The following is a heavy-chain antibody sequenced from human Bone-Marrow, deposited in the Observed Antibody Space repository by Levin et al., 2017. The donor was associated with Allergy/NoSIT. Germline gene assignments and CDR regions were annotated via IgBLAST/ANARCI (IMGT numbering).Heavy chain of an antibody. Sequence: KPSETLSLTCTVSGGSISSAGFTWDWIRQPAGKGLEWIGRIYIRGTTNYNPSLKSRVSISLDTPKNQFSLNLNSVTAADTAVYYCARVPVPYEILTGYYPDGASEIWGQGTMVTVSS. CDR2: IYIRGTT. CDR3: ARVPVPYEILTGYYPDGASEI. J-gene: IGHJ3*02. D-gene: IGHD3-9*01. V-gene: IGHV4-61*02. CDR1: GGSISSAGFT.